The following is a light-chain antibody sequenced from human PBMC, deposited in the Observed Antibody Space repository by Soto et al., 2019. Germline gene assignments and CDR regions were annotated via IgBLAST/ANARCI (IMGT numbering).Light chain of an antibody. J-gene: IGLJ1*01. CDR2: EVV. V-gene: IGLV2-8*01. CDR3: KSYAGSNTYV. Sequence: QSVLTQPPSASVSPGQSVTISCTGTKNDIGVYDFVSWYQHHPGKAPRLIIYEVVQRPSGVPDRFSGSKSGNTASLTVSGLQAADEADYFCKSYAGSNTYVFGSGTKVTGL. CDR1: KNDIGVYDF.